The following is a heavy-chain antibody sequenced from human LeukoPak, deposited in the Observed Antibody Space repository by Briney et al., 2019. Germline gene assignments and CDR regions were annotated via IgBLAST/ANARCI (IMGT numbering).Heavy chain of an antibody. D-gene: IGHD3-10*01. J-gene: IGHJ4*02. CDR2: MYNGGST. CDR3: ARGLFGSGSYYNFFDY. Sequence: GGSLRLSCAASGFTVSSNYMSWVRQAPGKGLEWVSVMYNGGSTYYADSVKGRFTISTDNSKNMLYLQMNSLRAEDTAVYYCARGLFGSGSYYNFFDYWAQGTLVTVSS. CDR1: GFTVSSNY. V-gene: IGHV3-66*01.